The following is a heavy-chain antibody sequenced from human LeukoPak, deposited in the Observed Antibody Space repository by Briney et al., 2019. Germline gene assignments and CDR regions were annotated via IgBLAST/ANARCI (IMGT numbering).Heavy chain of an antibody. V-gene: IGHV1-46*01. J-gene: IGHJ4*02. Sequence: ASVKVSCKASGYTFIDYYMHWVRQAPAQGLDWVGIINPRDGSTRYAQKFQGRGSMTRDTASSTLYMEASRLRPEDTAVYYCARGSWPYFFDYWGQGTLVTVSS. CDR1: GYTFIDYY. CDR3: ARGSWPYFFDY. D-gene: IGHD6-13*01. CDR2: INPRDGST.